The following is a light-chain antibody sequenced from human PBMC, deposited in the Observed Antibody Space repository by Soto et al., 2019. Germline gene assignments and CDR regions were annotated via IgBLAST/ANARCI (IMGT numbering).Light chain of an antibody. CDR1: QSINSH. V-gene: IGKV1-39*01. CDR2: AAS. J-gene: IGKJ2*01. CDR3: QQSDSTPYI. Sequence: DIQMTQSPSSLSASVGDRVTITCRASQSINSHLNWYQQKPGKAPKLLIYAASSLEGGVPSRFSGSVSGTDFTLTISRLQPEVFETYCCQQSDSTPYIFGQGTKLEI.